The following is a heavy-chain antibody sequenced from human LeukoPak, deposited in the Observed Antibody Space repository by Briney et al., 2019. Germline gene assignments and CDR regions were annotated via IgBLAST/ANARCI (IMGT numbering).Heavy chain of an antibody. CDR1: GFTFNKYA. V-gene: IGHV3-23*01. CDR3: AKGDDGDWSAFDL. D-gene: IGHD2-21*02. J-gene: IGHJ3*01. CDR2: ISGNSDTT. Sequence: TGGSLRLSCAVSGFTFNKYAMSWVRQAPGKWLEWVSVISGNSDTTLYAGSVRGRFTISRDNSKNTLSLQMNSLRAEDTALYYCAKGDDGDWSAFDLWGQATMATVSP.